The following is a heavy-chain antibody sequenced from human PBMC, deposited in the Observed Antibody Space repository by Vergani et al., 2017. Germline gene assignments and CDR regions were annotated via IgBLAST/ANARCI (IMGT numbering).Heavy chain of an antibody. J-gene: IGHJ4*02. V-gene: IGHV3-21*01. Sequence: EVQLVESGGGLVKPGGFLRLSCAASGFTFSSYSMNWVRQAPGKGLEWVSSISSSSSYIYYADSVKGRFTIARDNAKTSLYLQMNSLRAEDTAVYYCARGGIVATIPIDYWGQGTLVTVSS. CDR3: ARGGIVATIPIDY. CDR1: GFTFSSYS. D-gene: IGHD5-12*01. CDR2: ISSSSSYI.